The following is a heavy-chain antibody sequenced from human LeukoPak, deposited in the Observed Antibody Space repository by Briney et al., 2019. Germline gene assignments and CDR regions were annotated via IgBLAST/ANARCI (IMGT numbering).Heavy chain of an antibody. CDR2: ISADGGST. J-gene: IGHJ4*02. D-gene: IGHD1-14*01. CDR1: GLDFDESG. Sequence: GGSLTLLCRASGLDFDESGKHWVRQAPGKGLEWVSLISADGGSTFSADSVKGRFTISRGISKNTLYLHMNILRAEDTAVYYCATAEGGNRPAEVIDNWGQGTLVTVSS. CDR3: ATAEGGNRPAEVIDN. V-gene: IGHV3-43*02.